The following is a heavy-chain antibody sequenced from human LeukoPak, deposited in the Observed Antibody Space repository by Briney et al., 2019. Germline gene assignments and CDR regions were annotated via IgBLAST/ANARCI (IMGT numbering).Heavy chain of an antibody. CDR1: GGSISSGGYY. J-gene: IGHJ4*02. CDR3: ARVIWDGDPMYYFDY. CDR2: IYYRGSA. Sequence: SQTLSLTCTVSGGSISSGGYYWGWIRQPPGKGLEWIGSIYYRGSAYYNPSLKSRVTISVDTSKNQFSLKLSSVTAADTAVYDCARVIWDGDPMYYFDYWGQGTLVTVSS. D-gene: IGHD3-10*02. V-gene: IGHV4-39*07.